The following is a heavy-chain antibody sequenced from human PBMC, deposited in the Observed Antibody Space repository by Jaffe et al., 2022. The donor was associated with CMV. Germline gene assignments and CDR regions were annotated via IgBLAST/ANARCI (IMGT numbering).Heavy chain of an antibody. V-gene: IGHV4-59*12. D-gene: IGHD2-15*01. CDR3: ARRRRSIRAIGSGENWFDP. CDR1: VDSITTFY. CDR2: IKYDGVDGGT. J-gene: IGHJ5*02. Sequence: QVQLQESGPGLVKASETLSLTCTVSVDSITTFYWNWVRQSPGKGLEWIAYIKYDGVDGGTHYNPSLASRATISMDTSNNQFSLKLSSVTAADTAIYYCARRRRSIRAIGSGENWFDPWGQGKLVTVSS.